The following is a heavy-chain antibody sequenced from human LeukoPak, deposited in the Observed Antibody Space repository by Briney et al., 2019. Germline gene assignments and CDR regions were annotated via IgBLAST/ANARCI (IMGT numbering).Heavy chain of an antibody. Sequence: GRSLRLSCTASGFTFGDYAMSWVRQAPGKGLEWVGFIRSKAYGGTTEYAASVKGRFTISSDDSKSIAYLRMNSLKTEDTAVYYCTRGSTRARIAAAGTVHWGQGTLVTVSS. J-gene: IGHJ4*02. CDR2: IRSKAYGGTT. CDR1: GFTFGDYA. D-gene: IGHD6-13*01. CDR3: TRGSTRARIAAAGTVH. V-gene: IGHV3-49*04.